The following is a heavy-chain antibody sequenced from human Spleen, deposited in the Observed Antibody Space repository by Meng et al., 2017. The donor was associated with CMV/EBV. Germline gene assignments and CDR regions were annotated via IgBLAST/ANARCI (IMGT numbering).Heavy chain of an antibody. Sequence: GESLKISCAASGFTFKNYGMHWVRQAPGKGLEWVAVLWYDGSNEFYADSVKGRFTVSRDNSKNTVYLHMNSLRAEDTAVYYCAKASGYYHYYTMDVWGQGTTVTVSS. J-gene: IGHJ6*02. V-gene: IGHV3-33*06. CDR2: LWYDGSNE. CDR1: GFTFKNYG. CDR3: AKASGYYHYYTMDV. D-gene: IGHD1-26*01.